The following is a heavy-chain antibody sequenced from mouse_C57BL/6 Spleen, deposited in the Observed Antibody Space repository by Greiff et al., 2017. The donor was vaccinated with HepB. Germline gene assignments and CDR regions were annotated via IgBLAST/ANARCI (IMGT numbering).Heavy chain of an antibody. Sequence: QVHVKQPGTELVKPGASVKLSCKASGYTFTSYWMHWVKQRPGQGLEWIGNINPSNGGTNYNEKFKSKATLTVDKSSSTAYMQLSSLTSEDSAVYYCARDGYYRGYAMDYWGQGTSVTVSS. CDR1: GYTFTSYW. CDR2: INPSNGGT. J-gene: IGHJ4*01. D-gene: IGHD2-3*01. CDR3: ARDGYYRGYAMDY. V-gene: IGHV1-53*01.